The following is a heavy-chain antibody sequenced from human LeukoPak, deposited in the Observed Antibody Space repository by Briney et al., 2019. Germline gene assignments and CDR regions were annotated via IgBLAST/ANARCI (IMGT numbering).Heavy chain of an antibody. CDR3: ARAPPGIGYYFDN. Sequence: SQTLSLTCTVYGGSISNYYWSWIRQPPGKELEWIGDISYSGSTTYKPSLISRVTISVDTSKNQFSLKLNSVTAADTAVYYCARAPPGIGYYFDNWGQGTLVIVSS. CDR1: GGSISNYY. D-gene: IGHD1-14*01. J-gene: IGHJ4*02. V-gene: IGHV4-59*01. CDR2: ISYSGST.